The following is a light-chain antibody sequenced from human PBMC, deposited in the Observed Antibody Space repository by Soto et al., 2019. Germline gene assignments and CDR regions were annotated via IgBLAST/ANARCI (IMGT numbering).Light chain of an antibody. CDR1: SSNIGTGYD. CDR3: QSYDTSLSGSVV. V-gene: IGLV1-40*01. CDR2: GHN. Sequence: QSVLTQPPSVSGAPGQRVTICCTGSSSNIGTGYDVHWYQQLPGTAPKLPIYGHNNRPSGVPDRFSASKSGTSASLAITGLQAEDEADYYCQSYDTSLSGSVVFGGGTKLTVL. J-gene: IGLJ2*01.